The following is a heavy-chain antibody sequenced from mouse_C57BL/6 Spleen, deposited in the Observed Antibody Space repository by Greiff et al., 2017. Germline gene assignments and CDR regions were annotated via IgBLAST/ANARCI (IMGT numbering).Heavy chain of an antibody. CDR2: IWSGGST. Sequence: VELQQSGPGLVQPSQSLSITCTVSGFSLTSYGVHWVRQSPGKGLEWLGVIWSGGSTDYNAAFISRLSNSKDNSKSQVFFKMNSLQADDTAIYYVASEYYYGSSYYAMDYWGQGTSVTVSS. CDR3: ASEYYYGSSYYAMDY. CDR1: GFSLTSYG. J-gene: IGHJ4*01. V-gene: IGHV2-2*01. D-gene: IGHD1-1*01.